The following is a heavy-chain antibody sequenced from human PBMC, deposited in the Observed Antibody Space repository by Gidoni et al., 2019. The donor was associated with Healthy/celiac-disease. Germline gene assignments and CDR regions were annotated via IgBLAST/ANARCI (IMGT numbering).Heavy chain of an antibody. J-gene: IGHJ6*02. CDR1: GGTISSSSYY. V-gene: IGHV4-39*01. CDR2: IYYSGGT. D-gene: IGHD3-22*01. CDR3: ARHSTDLHYYDSSGYWGNYYYYYGMDV. Sequence: QLQLQESGPGLVKPSETLSLTCTVPGGTISSSSYYWGWIRQPPGKGLEWIGRIYYSGGTYYNPSLKSRVTISVDTSKNQFSLKLSSVTAAYTAVYYCARHSTDLHYYDSSGYWGNYYYYYGMDVWGQGTTVTVSS.